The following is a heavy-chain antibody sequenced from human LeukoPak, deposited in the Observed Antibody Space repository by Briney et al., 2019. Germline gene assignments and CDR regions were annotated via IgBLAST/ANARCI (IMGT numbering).Heavy chain of an antibody. CDR3: AKAYGSGSYYNSPFDY. Sequence: GGSLRLSCAASGFTVSSNYMSWVRQAPGKGLEWVSVIYSGGSTYYADSVKGRFTISRDNSKNTVYLQMNSLRAEDTAVYYCAKAYGSGSYYNSPFDYWGQGTLVTVSS. CDR2: IYSGGST. D-gene: IGHD3-10*01. CDR1: GFTVSSNY. J-gene: IGHJ4*02. V-gene: IGHV3-53*01.